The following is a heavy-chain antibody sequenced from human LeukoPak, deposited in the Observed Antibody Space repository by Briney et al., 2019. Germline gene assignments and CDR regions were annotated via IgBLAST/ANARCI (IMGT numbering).Heavy chain of an antibody. CDR2: INHSGST. Sequence: SETLSLTCAVYGGSFSGYYWSWIRQPPGKGLEWIGEINHSGSTNYNPSLKSRVTISVDTSKNQFYLKLSSVTAADTAVYYCARHGLNLNIVVVVAATYYFDYWGQGTLVTVSS. J-gene: IGHJ4*02. CDR1: GGSFSGYY. D-gene: IGHD2-15*01. CDR3: ARHGLNLNIVVVVAATYYFDY. V-gene: IGHV4-34*01.